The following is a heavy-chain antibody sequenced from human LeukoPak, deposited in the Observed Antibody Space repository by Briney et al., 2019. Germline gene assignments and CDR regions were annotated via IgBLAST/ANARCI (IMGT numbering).Heavy chain of an antibody. J-gene: IGHJ4*02. Sequence: GGSLRLSCAASGFTFSSYEMNWVRQAPGKGLEWVSYISSSGSTIYYADSVKGRFTISRDNAKNSLYLQMNSLRAEDTAVYYCAGDRHCSGGSCYGYWGQGTLVTVSS. CDR2: ISSSGSTI. D-gene: IGHD2-15*01. CDR3: AGDRHCSGGSCYGY. V-gene: IGHV3-48*03. CDR1: GFTFSSYE.